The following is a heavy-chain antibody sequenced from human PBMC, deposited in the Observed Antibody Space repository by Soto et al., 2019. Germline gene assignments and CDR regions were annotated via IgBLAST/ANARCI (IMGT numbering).Heavy chain of an antibody. D-gene: IGHD3-10*02. J-gene: IGHJ4*02. Sequence: SETLSLTCTVSGGSVSSGSYYWSWIRQSPGKGLEWIGCIYYSGSTNYNPSLKSRVTISVDTSKNQFSLKLTSVTAADTAVYYCERDVMLMGRYFDYWGQGTLVTVS. CDR3: ERDVMLMGRYFDY. V-gene: IGHV4-61*01. CDR2: IYYSGST. CDR1: GGSVSSGSYY.